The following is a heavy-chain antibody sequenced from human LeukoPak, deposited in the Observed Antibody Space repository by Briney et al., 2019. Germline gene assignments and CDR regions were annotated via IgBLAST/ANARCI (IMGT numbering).Heavy chain of an antibody. D-gene: IGHD4-23*01. CDR3: ATDYGGNYFDY. CDR2: IKEDGSEK. V-gene: IGHV3-7*03. J-gene: IGHJ4*02. CDR1: QFTFSNYW. Sequence: GGSLRLSCAASQFTFSNYWMHWVRQAPGKGLEWVANIKEDGSEKYYVGSVKGRFTISRDNAKNSLYLQMNSLRAEDTAVYYCATDYGGNYFDYWGQGTLVTVSS.